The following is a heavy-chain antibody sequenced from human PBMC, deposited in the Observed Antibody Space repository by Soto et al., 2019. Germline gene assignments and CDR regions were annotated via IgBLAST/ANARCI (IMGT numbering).Heavy chain of an antibody. CDR1: GCSVSSGSYY. CDR2: IYYSGST. Sequence: SETLSLTCTVSGCSVSSGSYYWSWIRQPPGKGLEWIGYIYYSGSTNYNPSLKSRVTISVDTSKNQFSLKLSSVTAADTAVYYCARGSTNYDFWSGYYTSRYYYYGMDVWGQGTTVTVSS. D-gene: IGHD3-3*01. J-gene: IGHJ6*02. CDR3: ARGSTNYDFWSGYYTSRYYYYGMDV. V-gene: IGHV4-61*01.